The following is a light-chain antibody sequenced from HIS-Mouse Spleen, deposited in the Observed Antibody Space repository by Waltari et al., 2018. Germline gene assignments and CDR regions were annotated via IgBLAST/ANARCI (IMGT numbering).Light chain of an antibody. CDR2: DVS. CDR1: SSDVGGYNY. Sequence: QSALTQARSVSGSPGQSVTISCTGTSSDVGGYNYFSWYQQHPGKAPKLMIYDVSKRPSGVPDRFSGSKSGNTASLTISGLQAEDEADYYCCSYAGSYTGVFGTGTKVTVL. J-gene: IGLJ1*01. V-gene: IGLV2-11*01. CDR3: CSYAGSYTGV.